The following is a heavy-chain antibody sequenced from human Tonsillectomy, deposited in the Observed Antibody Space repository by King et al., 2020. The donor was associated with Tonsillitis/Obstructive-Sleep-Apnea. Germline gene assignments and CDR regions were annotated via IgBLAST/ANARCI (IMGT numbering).Heavy chain of an antibody. CDR2: ISSSGTNI. Sequence: VQLVESGGGLVQPGGSLRLSCAASGFTFSDYEMNWVRQAPGKGLEWVSHISSSGTNIYYADSVKGRFTISRDNAKNSLYLQMNSLRAEDTAVYYCARGNYYYGSGRWGPPDYWGQGTLVTVSA. CDR3: ARGNYYYGSGRWGPPDY. J-gene: IGHJ4*02. D-gene: IGHD3-10*01. CDR1: GFTFSDYE. V-gene: IGHV3-48*03.